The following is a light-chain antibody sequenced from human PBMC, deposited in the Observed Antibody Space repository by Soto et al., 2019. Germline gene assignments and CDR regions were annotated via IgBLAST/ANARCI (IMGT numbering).Light chain of an antibody. V-gene: IGKV3-20*01. CDR1: QSVGKNY. CDR3: HQYAHAPLT. Sequence: EIVLTQSPATLSLSPGDSATLSCKASQSVGKNYLGWFQQKPGQAPRLLIYNALNRATGITDRFSGSGSGTDFTLTIRRLEPEDFAVYYCHQYAHAPLTFGGGTKVEIK. CDR2: NAL. J-gene: IGKJ4*01.